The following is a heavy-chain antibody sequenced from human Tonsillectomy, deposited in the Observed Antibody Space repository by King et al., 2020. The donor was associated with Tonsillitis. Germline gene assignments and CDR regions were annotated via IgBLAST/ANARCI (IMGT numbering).Heavy chain of an antibody. V-gene: IGHV1-69*01. CDR2: IIPIFCTA. CDR1: GGTFSSYA. Sequence: VQLVESGAEVKKPGSSVKVSCKASGGTFSSYAISWVRQAPGQGLEWRGGIIPIFCTANYAQKFQGRVTGTADESTSTVYMERSSLRSEDTAVYYCARRTTVTTEWYFDLWGRGTLVTVSS. CDR3: ARRTTVTTEWYFDL. J-gene: IGHJ2*01. D-gene: IGHD4-17*01.